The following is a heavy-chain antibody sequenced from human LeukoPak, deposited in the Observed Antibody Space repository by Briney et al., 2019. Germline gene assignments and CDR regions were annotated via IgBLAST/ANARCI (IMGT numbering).Heavy chain of an antibody. J-gene: IGHJ5*02. CDR3: ARDNYGSGSLLLDNWFDP. V-gene: IGHV4-59*01. Sequence: PSETLSLTCTVSGGSISSYYWSWIRQPPGKGLEWIGYIYYSGSTNYNPSLKSQVTISVDTSKNQFSLKLSSVTAADTAVYYCARDNYGSGSLLLDNWFDPWGQGTLVTVSS. D-gene: IGHD3-10*01. CDR2: IYYSGST. CDR1: GGSISSYY.